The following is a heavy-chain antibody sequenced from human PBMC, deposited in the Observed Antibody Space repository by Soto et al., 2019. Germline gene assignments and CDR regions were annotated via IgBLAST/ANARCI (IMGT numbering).Heavy chain of an antibody. V-gene: IGHV3-23*01. CDR3: AKCQYDTLASYTSAFDI. D-gene: IGHD3-22*01. Sequence: GGSLRLSCTASGFTFSSYAMSWVRQAPGKGLEWVSAISGSGGSTYYADSVKGRFTISRDNSKNTLYLQMNSLRAEDTAVYYCAKCQYDTLASYTSAFDIGGQGTTLTV. CDR1: GFTFSSYA. J-gene: IGHJ3*02. CDR2: ISGSGGST.